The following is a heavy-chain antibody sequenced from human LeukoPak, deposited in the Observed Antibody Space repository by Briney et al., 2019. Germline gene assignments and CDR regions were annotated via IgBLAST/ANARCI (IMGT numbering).Heavy chain of an antibody. Sequence: GGSLRLSCAASGFTFDDYCMSWVRRAPGKGLEGVSGINWNGGSRGYADSVKGRFTMSRDNPENSLYLQMNSLRAEDTALYYCARGAADDLYYMDVGGKGTTVTVSS. CDR3: ARGAADDLYYMDV. CDR1: GFTFDDYC. J-gene: IGHJ6*03. D-gene: IGHD3/OR15-3a*01. V-gene: IGHV3-20*04. CDR2: INWNGGSR.